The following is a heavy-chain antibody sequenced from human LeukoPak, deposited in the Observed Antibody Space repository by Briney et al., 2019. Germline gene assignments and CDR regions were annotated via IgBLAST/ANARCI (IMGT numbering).Heavy chain of an antibody. V-gene: IGHV4-30-2*01. D-gene: IGHD2-8*01. Sequence: SETLSLTCTVSGGSISSGGYYWSWIRQPPGKGLEWIGYIYHSGSTYYNPSLKSRVTISVDRSKNQFSLKLSSVTAADTAVYYCAKDKAMGCANGVCYIRGYFDYWGQGILVTVSS. J-gene: IGHJ4*02. CDR2: IYHSGST. CDR3: AKDKAMGCANGVCYIRGYFDY. CDR1: GGSISSGGYY.